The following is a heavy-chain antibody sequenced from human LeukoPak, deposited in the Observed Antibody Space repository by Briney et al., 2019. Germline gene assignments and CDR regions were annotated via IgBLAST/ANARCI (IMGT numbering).Heavy chain of an antibody. D-gene: IGHD4-11*01. CDR2: IYSGGST. V-gene: IGHV3-66*01. CDR1: GFTVSSNY. Sequence: GGSLRLSCAASGFTVSSNYMSWVRQAPGKGLEWVSVIYSGGSTHYADSVKGRFTISRDNSKNTLYLQMNSLRAEDTAVYYCARDVGYDYSNYWGQGTLVTVSS. J-gene: IGHJ4*02. CDR3: ARDVGYDYSNY.